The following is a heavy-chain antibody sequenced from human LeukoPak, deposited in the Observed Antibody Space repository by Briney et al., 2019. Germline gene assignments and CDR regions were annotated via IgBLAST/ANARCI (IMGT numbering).Heavy chain of an antibody. Sequence: ASVKVSCKASGYTFTSYYMHWVRQAPGQGLEWMGIINPSGGSTSYAQKFQGRVTITADKSTSTAYMELSSLRSEDTAVYYCARDPFDYWGQGTLVTVSS. CDR2: INPSGGST. CDR3: ARDPFDY. V-gene: IGHV1-46*01. CDR1: GYTFTSYY. J-gene: IGHJ4*02.